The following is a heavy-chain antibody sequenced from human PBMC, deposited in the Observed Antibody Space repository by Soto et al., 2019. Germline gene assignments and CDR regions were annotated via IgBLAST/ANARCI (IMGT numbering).Heavy chain of an antibody. V-gene: IGHV4-31*03. CDR2: IYHTGST. D-gene: IGHD1-1*01. Sequence: PSETLSLTCSVSGGSISTVGHYWTWIRQPPGKGLEWIGSIYHTGSTYYSKSLRSRLTMSVDPSKSQFSLRLSSVTAADTAVYYCARATGTLRSRNCDYWGQGSLVTVSS. CDR1: GGSISTVGHY. J-gene: IGHJ4*02. CDR3: ARATGTLRSRNCDY.